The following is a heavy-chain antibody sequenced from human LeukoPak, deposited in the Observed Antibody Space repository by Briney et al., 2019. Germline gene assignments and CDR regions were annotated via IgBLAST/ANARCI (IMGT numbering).Heavy chain of an antibody. CDR3: ARSLRRLGELDDY. Sequence: SETLSLTCTVSGGCISSNYCSWIRQPPGKGQEWIGYVYYSGRTNYNSSLKSRVTISVDTSKNQFSLRLSSVTAADTAVYYCARSLRRLGELDDYWGQGTLVTVSS. V-gene: IGHV4-59*01. J-gene: IGHJ4*02. CDR2: VYYSGRT. D-gene: IGHD3-16*01. CDR1: GGCISSNY.